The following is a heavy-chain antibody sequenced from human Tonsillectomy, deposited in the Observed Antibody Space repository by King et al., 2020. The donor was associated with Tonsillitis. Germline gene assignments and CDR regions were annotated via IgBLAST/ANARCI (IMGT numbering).Heavy chain of an antibody. CDR1: GYTFTNYG. J-gene: IGHJ3*02. V-gene: IGHV1-18*04. CDR3: ARDVLRILVRGVRKTFDI. D-gene: IGHD3-10*01. Sequence: QLVQSGAEVKKPGASVKVSCKASGYTFTNYGISWVRQAPGQGLEWMGWISDYNGNENYAQKLQGRVTLTTDTSTSTAYMELRSLRSDDTAVYYCARDVLRILVRGVRKTFDIWGQGTLVTVSS. CDR2: ISDYNGNE.